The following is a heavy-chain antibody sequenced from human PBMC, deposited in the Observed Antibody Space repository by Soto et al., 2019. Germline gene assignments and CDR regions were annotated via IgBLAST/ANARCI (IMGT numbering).Heavy chain of an antibody. CDR3: ARTLQDYYYYYYGMDV. CDR1: GYSFTSYW. Sequence: GESLKISCKGSGYSFTSYWIGWVRQMPGKGLEWMGIIYPGDSDTRYSPSFQGQVTISADKSISTAYLQWSSLKASDTAMYYCARTLQDYYYYYYGMDVWGQGTTVTVS. CDR2: IYPGDSDT. V-gene: IGHV5-51*01. J-gene: IGHJ6*02.